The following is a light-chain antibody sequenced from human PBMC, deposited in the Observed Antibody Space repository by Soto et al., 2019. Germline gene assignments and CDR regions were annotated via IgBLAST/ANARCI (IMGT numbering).Light chain of an antibody. Sequence: QSVLTQPPSASGTPGQRVTISCSGSSLNIGRHYVYWYQQVPGTAPKPLIHKNDQRPSGVPDRFSGSKSGTSASLAISGLRSEDEADYYCSTWDDSLSGRVFGGGTKLTVL. CDR2: KND. CDR1: SLNIGRHY. V-gene: IGLV1-47*01. J-gene: IGLJ3*02. CDR3: STWDDSLSGRV.